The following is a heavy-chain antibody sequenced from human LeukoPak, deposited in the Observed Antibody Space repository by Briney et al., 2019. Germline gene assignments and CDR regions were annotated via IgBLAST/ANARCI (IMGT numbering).Heavy chain of an antibody. CDR2: VYHSGRT. D-gene: IGHD6-19*01. CDR3: ARGAPRLYYSSGWNLNWFDP. Sequence: SETLSLTCTVSGYSISSGYYWGWIRQPPGKGLEWTGSVYHSGRTYYNPSLKSRVTISVDTSKNQFSLKLSSVTAADTAVYYCARGAPRLYYSSGWNLNWFDPWGQGTLVTVSS. V-gene: IGHV4-38-2*02. J-gene: IGHJ5*02. CDR1: GYSISSGYY.